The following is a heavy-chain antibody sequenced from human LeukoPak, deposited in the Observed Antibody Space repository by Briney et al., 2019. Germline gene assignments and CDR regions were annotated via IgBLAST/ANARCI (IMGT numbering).Heavy chain of an antibody. CDR3: ASTGPDYGDSDGPFRWYFDL. CDR1: GFTFVDYG. J-gene: IGHJ2*01. V-gene: IGHV3-20*04. CDR2: INWNGGST. Sequence: GGSLRLSCAASGFTFVDYGMSWVRQAPGKGLEWVSGINWNGGSTGYADSVKGRFTISRDNAKNSLYLQMNSLRAEDTALYYCASTGPDYGDSDGPFRWYFDLWGRGTLVTVSS. D-gene: IGHD4-17*01.